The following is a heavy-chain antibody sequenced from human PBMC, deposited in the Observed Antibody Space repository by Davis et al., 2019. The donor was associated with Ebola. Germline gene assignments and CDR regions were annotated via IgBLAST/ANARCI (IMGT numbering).Heavy chain of an antibody. CDR2: INSDGSST. J-gene: IGHJ4*02. D-gene: IGHD4-11*01. CDR3: ARDPTVTMSYNFDY. CDR1: GFTFSSYW. V-gene: IGHV3-74*01. Sequence: PGKSLKISCAASGFTFSSYWMHWVRQAPGKGLVWVSRINSDGSSTSYADSVKGRFTISRDNAKNSLYLQMNSLRDEDTAVYYCARDPTVTMSYNFDYWGQGTLVTVSS.